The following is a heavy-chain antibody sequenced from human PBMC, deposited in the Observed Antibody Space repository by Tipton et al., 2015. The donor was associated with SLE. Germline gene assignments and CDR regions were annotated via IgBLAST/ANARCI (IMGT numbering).Heavy chain of an antibody. CDR3: ARPDISGVYGMDV. V-gene: IGHV4-59*01. D-gene: IGHD3-9*01. Sequence: TLSLTCTVSGGSISSYYWSWIRQPPGKGLEWIGYIYHSGSTNYNPSLKSRVTISVDTSKNQFSLKLSSVTAADTAVYYCARPDISGVYGMDVWGQGTTVTVSS. CDR2: IYHSGST. J-gene: IGHJ6*02. CDR1: GGSISSYY.